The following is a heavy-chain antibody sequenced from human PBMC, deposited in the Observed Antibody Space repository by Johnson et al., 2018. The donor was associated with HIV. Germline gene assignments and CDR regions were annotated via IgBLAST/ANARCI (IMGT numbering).Heavy chain of an antibody. J-gene: IGHJ3*02. D-gene: IGHD6-19*01. CDR2: ISWNSGSI. CDR3: AKDGPYSSGIDASDI. Sequence: VQLVESGGGLVQPGRSLRLSCAASGFTFDDYAMHWVRQAPGKGLEWVSGISWNSGSIGYADSVKGRFTISRDNSKNTVYLQLNSLRGEDTAVYYCAKDGPYSSGIDASDIWGQGTVVTVSS. CDR1: GFTFDDYA. V-gene: IGHV3-9*01.